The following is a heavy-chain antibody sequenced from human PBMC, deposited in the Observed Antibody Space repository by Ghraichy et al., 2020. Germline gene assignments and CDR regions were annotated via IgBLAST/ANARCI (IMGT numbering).Heavy chain of an antibody. CDR3: ARLRENSSGGFEAFDI. V-gene: IGHV2-70*11. CDR1: GFSLSTRGMS. Sequence: SGPTLVKPTQTLTLTCTFSGFSLSTRGMSVSWIRQPPGKALEWLARIDWDDDKYYSTSLKTRLTISKDTSKNQVVLTMTNMDPVDTATYYCARLRENSSGGFEAFDIWGQGTMVTVSS. J-gene: IGHJ3*02. D-gene: IGHD6-19*01. CDR2: IDWDDDK.